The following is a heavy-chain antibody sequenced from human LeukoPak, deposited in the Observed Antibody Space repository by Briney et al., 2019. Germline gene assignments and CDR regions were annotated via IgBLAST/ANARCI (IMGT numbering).Heavy chain of an antibody. V-gene: IGHV1-69*04. CDR3: ARDTYSGSYYRRSKNWFDP. J-gene: IGHJ5*02. Sequence: ASVKVSCKASGGTFSSYAISWVRQAPGQGLEWVGRIIPIFGIANYAQKFQGRVTITADKSTSTAYMELSSLRSEDTAVYYCARDTYSGSYYRRSKNWFDPWGQGTLVTVSS. CDR2: IIPIFGIA. CDR1: GGTFSSYA. D-gene: IGHD1-26*01.